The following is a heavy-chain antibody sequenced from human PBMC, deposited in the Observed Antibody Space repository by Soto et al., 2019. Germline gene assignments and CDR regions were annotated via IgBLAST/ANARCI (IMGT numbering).Heavy chain of an antibody. CDR2: IYSNGIA. J-gene: IGHJ4*01. Sequence: PSETLSLTCTVSGASMSNDYWSWIRQPPGKGLECIGYIYSNGIANYSPSLKSRVTISMDSSKNQFSLKLSSVTAADTAVYHCARLGLRVYDFDSWGQGTLVTVSS. V-gene: IGHV4-59*03. CDR3: ARLGLRVYDFDS. D-gene: IGHD3-16*01. CDR1: GASMSNDY.